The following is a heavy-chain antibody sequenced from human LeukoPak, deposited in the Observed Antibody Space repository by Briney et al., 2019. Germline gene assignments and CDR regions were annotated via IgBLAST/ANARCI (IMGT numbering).Heavy chain of an antibody. CDR1: GGSLSSTNW. Sequence: SETLSLTCGVSGGSLSSTNWWTWIRQPPGKGLEWIGEFHLDGRTNFNPSLKSRLTMSVDLSENHVYLKLTSVTAADTAFYYCAREGGFYRPLDYSGQGTLVTVSS. V-gene: IGHV4-4*02. CDR3: AREGGFYRPLDY. J-gene: IGHJ4*02. CDR2: FHLDGRT. D-gene: IGHD6-25*01.